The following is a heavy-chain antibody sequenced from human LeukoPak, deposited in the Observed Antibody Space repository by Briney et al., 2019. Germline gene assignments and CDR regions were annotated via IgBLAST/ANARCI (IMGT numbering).Heavy chain of an antibody. CDR3: ARTPIIAAAYYYGMDV. J-gene: IGHJ6*02. CDR1: GYSFTSYW. D-gene: IGHD6-13*01. Sequence: GESLKISCKGSGYSFTSYWISWVRQMPGKGLEWMGRIDPSDSYTNYSPSFQGHVTISADKSISTAYLQWSSLKASDTVMYYCARTPIIAAAYYYGMDVWGQGTTVTVSS. CDR2: IDPSDSYT. V-gene: IGHV5-10-1*01.